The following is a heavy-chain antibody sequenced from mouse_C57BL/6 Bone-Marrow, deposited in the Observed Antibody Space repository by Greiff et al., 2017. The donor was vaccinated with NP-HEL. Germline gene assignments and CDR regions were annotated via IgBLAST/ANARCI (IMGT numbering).Heavy chain of an antibody. D-gene: IGHD1-1*01. CDR3: AIWDYYGSSRY. CDR1: GYTFTSYG. J-gene: IGHJ2*01. Sequence: QVQLQQSGAELARPGASVKLSCKASGYTFTSYGISWVKQRTGQGLEWIGEIYPRSGNTYYNEKFKGKATLTADKSSSTAYIALRILTSEDSAVYFCAIWDYYGSSRYWGQGTTLTVSS. V-gene: IGHV1-81*01. CDR2: IYPRSGNT.